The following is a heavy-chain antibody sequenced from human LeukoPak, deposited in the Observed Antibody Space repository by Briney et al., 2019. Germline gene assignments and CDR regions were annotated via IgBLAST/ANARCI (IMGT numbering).Heavy chain of an antibody. J-gene: IGHJ3*02. V-gene: IGHV1-69*04. Sequence: SVKVSCKTSGGTFLNYAISWVRQAPGQGLEWMGRIIPILGIPNYAQKFQARVTLTADKSTSTAYMELSSLRSDDTAVYYCARASQDYYGSGSYYRGGDAFDIWGQGTMVTVSS. D-gene: IGHD3-10*01. CDR1: GGTFLNYA. CDR3: ARASQDYYGSGSYYRGGDAFDI. CDR2: IIPILGIP.